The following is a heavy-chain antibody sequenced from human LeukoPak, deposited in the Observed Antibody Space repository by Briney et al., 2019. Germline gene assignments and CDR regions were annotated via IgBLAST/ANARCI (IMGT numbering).Heavy chain of an antibody. D-gene: IGHD2-2*01. Sequence: ASVKVSCKASGYTFTSYGISWVRQAPGQGLEWMGWISAYNGNTNYAQKLQGRVTMTTDTSASTAYMELSSLRSEDTAVYYCARKCSSTSCYSGFDYWGQGTLVTVSS. CDR2: ISAYNGNT. CDR1: GYTFTSYG. CDR3: ARKCSSTSCYSGFDY. J-gene: IGHJ4*02. V-gene: IGHV1-18*01.